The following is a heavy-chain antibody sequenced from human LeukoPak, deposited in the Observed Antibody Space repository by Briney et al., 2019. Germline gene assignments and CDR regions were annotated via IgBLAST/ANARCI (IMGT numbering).Heavy chain of an antibody. D-gene: IGHD3-10*01. Sequence: GGSLRLSCAASGFTFSNFWMSWVRQAPGKGLEWVANINQDGSEKNYVDSVKGRFTISRDNAKNSLYLQMNSLRAEDTAVYYCARETYGSGSYYLYYYYYMDVWGKGTTVTISS. V-gene: IGHV3-7*01. CDR2: INQDGSEK. CDR1: GFTFSNFW. CDR3: ARETYGSGSYYLYYYYYMDV. J-gene: IGHJ6*03.